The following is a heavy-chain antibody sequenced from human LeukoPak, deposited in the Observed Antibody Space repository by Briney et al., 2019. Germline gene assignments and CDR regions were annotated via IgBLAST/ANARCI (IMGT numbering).Heavy chain of an antibody. Sequence: GGSLRLSCAASGFTFSSYGMHWVRQAPGKGLEGVAVMSYDGSNKYYADSVKGRFTISRDNSKNTLYLQMNSLRAEDTAVYYCAKDSSGWYRRYYYYYMDVWGKGTTVTVSS. J-gene: IGHJ6*03. CDR2: MSYDGSNK. CDR1: GFTFSSYG. D-gene: IGHD6-19*01. V-gene: IGHV3-30*18. CDR3: AKDSSGWYRRYYYYYMDV.